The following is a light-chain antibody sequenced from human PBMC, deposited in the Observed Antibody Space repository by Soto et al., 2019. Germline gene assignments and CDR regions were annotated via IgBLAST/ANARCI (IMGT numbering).Light chain of an antibody. J-gene: IGKJ1*01. CDR3: QQYDDWPPWT. V-gene: IGKV3-15*01. CDR1: QSVSSN. CDR2: GAS. Sequence: VMTQTPLSLSVAPGQPATLSCTASQSVSSNLAWYQQKPGQAPRLLIYGASTRATGIPARFSGSGSGTAFTLTISSPQSEDFAIYYCQQYDDWPPWTFGQGTKVDIK.